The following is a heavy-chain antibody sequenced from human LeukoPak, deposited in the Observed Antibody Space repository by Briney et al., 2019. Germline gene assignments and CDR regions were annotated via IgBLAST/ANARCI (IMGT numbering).Heavy chain of an antibody. Sequence: PGGSLRLSCAASGFTFSSYAMSWVRQAPGKGLEWVSVISGSGGSTYYADSVKGRFTISRDNSKNTLYLQMNSLRAEDTAVYYCAKDWRYYGSGSYPTSLDYWGQGTLVTVSS. CDR2: ISGSGGST. CDR1: GFTFSSYA. CDR3: AKDWRYYGSGSYPTSLDY. J-gene: IGHJ4*02. V-gene: IGHV3-23*01. D-gene: IGHD3-10*01.